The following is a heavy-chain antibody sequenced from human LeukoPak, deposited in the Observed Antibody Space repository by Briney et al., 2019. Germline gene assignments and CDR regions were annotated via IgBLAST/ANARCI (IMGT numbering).Heavy chain of an antibody. CDR3: ARRRAVAGRYWYFDL. V-gene: IGHV4-59*01. Sequence: PSETLSLTCTVSGGSISSYYWSWIRQSPGKGLEWIGYIYYSGSTNYNPSLKSRVTVSVDTSKNQFSLKLSSVTAADMAVYYCARRRAVAGRYWYFDLWGRGTLVTVSP. CDR1: GGSISSYY. CDR2: IYYSGST. J-gene: IGHJ2*01. D-gene: IGHD6-19*01.